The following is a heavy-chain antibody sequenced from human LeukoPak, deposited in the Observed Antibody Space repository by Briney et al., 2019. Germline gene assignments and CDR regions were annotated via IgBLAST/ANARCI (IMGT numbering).Heavy chain of an antibody. V-gene: IGHV1-8*01. D-gene: IGHD6-13*01. CDR1: GYTFTSYD. Sequence: GASVKVSCKASGYTFTSYDINWVRQATGQGLEWMGWMNPNSGNTGYAQKFQGRVTMTRNTSITTAYMEVNSLRSDDTAVYYCARDPMKYSSSWYANWFDPWGQGTLVTVSS. J-gene: IGHJ5*02. CDR3: ARDPMKYSSSWYANWFDP. CDR2: MNPNSGNT.